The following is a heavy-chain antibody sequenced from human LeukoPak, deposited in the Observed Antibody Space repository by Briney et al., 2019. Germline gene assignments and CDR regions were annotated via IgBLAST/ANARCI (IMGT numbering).Heavy chain of an antibody. J-gene: IGHJ6*03. D-gene: IGHD6-13*01. CDR3: ARKGLIAAAGTLGEDYYYYMDV. CDR2: ISSSGSTI. Sequence: GGSLRLSCAASGFTFSSYEMNWVRQAPGKRLEWVSYISSSGSTIYYADSVKGRFTISRDNAKNSLYLQMNSLRAEDTAVYYCARKGLIAAAGTLGEDYYYYMDVWGKGTTVTISS. V-gene: IGHV3-48*03. CDR1: GFTFSSYE.